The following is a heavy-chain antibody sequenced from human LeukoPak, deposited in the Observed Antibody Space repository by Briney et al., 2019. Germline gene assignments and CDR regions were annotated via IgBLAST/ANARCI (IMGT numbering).Heavy chain of an antibody. D-gene: IGHD3-3*01. CDR2: IYHSGST. CDR3: ARVKESRGGYYPRRTFDY. Sequence: SETLSLTCTVSGYSISSGYYWGWIRQPPGKGLEWIGSIYHSGSTYYNPSLKSRVTISVDTSKNQFSLKLSSVTAADTAVYYCARVKESRGGYYPRRTFDYWGQGTLVTVSS. CDR1: GYSISSGYY. V-gene: IGHV4-38-2*02. J-gene: IGHJ4*02.